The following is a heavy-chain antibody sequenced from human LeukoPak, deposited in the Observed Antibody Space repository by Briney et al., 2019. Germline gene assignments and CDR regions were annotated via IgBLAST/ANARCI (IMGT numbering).Heavy chain of an antibody. Sequence: SQTLSLTCTVSGGSISSGSYYWSWIRQPAGKGLEWIGRIYTSGSTNYNPSLKSRVTISVDTSKNQFSLKLSSVTAGDTAVYYCARDHGYSSSSNIYYYYYMDVWGKGTTVTVSS. J-gene: IGHJ6*03. CDR2: IYTSGST. D-gene: IGHD6-6*01. CDR3: ARDHGYSSSSNIYYYYYMDV. CDR1: GGSISSGSYY. V-gene: IGHV4-61*02.